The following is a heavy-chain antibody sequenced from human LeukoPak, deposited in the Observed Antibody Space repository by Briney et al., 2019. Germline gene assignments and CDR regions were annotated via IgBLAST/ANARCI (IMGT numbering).Heavy chain of an antibody. Sequence: PSETLSLTCTVSGYSISSGYYWGWIRRPPGKGLEWIGSIYHSGSTYYNPSLKSRVTISVDTSKNQFSLKLSSVTAADTAVYYCARDYSSGWYYFDYWGQGTLVTVSS. J-gene: IGHJ4*02. CDR1: GYSISSGYY. D-gene: IGHD6-19*01. CDR3: ARDYSSGWYYFDY. CDR2: IYHSGST. V-gene: IGHV4-38-2*02.